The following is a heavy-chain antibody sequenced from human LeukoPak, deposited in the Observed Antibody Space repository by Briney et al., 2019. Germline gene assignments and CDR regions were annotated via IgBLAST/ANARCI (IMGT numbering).Heavy chain of an antibody. V-gene: IGHV1-69*05. CDR3: AGGPGTFGGVIVSHYYYYYMDV. D-gene: IGHD3-16*02. CDR2: IIPIFGTA. Sequence: SVKVSCKASGGTFSSYAISWVRQAPGQGLEWMGGIIPIFGTANYAQKFQGRVTITTDESTSTAYMELSSLRSEDTAVYYCAGGPGTFGGVIVSHYYYYYMDVWGKGTTVTVSS. CDR1: GGTFSSYA. J-gene: IGHJ6*03.